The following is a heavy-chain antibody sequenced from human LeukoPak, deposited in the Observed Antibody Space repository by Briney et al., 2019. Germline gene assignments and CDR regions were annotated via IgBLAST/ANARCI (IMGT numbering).Heavy chain of an antibody. J-gene: IGHJ5*02. D-gene: IGHD3-10*01. V-gene: IGHV1-46*03. Sequence: GASVKVSCKASGYTFTSYYMHWVRQAPGQGLEWMGIISPSGGSTSYAQKFQGRVTMTRDTSTSTVYMELSSLRSEDTAVYYCAREVRSLSAHQYYYGSGTTLDWFDHWGQGTLVTVSS. CDR2: ISPSGGST. CDR1: GYTFTSYY. CDR3: AREVRSLSAHQYYYGSGTTLDWFDH.